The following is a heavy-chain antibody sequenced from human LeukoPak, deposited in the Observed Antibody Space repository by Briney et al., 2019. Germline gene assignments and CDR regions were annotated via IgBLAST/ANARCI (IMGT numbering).Heavy chain of an antibody. CDR1: GGSISSGGYY. D-gene: IGHD3-10*01. CDR2: IYHSGST. V-gene: IGHV4-30-2*01. Sequence: SETLSLTCTVSGGSISSGGYYWSWIRQPPGKGLEWIGYIYHSGSTYYNPSLKSRVTISVDRSKNQFSLKLSSVTAADTAVYYCARGLMVRGLMEYNWFDPWGQGTLVTVSS. CDR3: ARGLMVRGLMEYNWFDP. J-gene: IGHJ5*02.